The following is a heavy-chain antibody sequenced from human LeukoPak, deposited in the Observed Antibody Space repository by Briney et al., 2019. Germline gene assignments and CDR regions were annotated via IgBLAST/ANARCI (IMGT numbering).Heavy chain of an antibody. CDR3: SRTSYYYDSSGYSGPYYCYGMDV. V-gene: IGHV1-46*01. CDR1: GYTFTSYY. CDR2: INPSGGST. J-gene: IGHJ6*02. Sequence: ASVKVSCKASGYTFTSYYMHWVRQAPGQGLEWMGIINPSGGSTSYAQKFQGRVTITADESTSTAYMELSSLRSEDTAVYYCSRTSYYYDSSGYSGPYYCYGMDVWGQGTTVTVSS. D-gene: IGHD3-22*01.